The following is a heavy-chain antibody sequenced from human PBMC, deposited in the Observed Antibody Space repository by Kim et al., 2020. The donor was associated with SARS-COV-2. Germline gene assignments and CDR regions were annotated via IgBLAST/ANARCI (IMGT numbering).Heavy chain of an antibody. V-gene: IGHV3-30*18. CDR1: GFTFSTYG. CDR3: AKDRMILWFGELSPGLFDY. D-gene: IGHD3-10*01. Sequence: GGSLRLSCAASGFTFSTYGMHWVRQASGKGLEWVAVISYDGRNKYYADSVKGRFTISRDNSKNTLYLQMHSLRAEDTAVYYCAKDRMILWFGELSPGLFDYWGQGTLVTVSS. J-gene: IGHJ4*02. CDR2: ISYDGRNK.